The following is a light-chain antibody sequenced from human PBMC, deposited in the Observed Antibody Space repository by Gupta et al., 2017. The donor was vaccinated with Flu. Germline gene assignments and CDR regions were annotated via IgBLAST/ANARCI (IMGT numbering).Light chain of an antibody. Sequence: DIQMTQSPSTMSASVGDRATITCRASQSLNNWLAWYQQKSGKAPKLLIYRASGLESGVPPRFSGSGSGTQYTLTINSLQPEDSATYYCQQYNSDAWTFGQGTKVE. CDR3: QQYNSDAWT. J-gene: IGKJ1*01. CDR2: RAS. V-gene: IGKV1-5*03. CDR1: QSLNNW.